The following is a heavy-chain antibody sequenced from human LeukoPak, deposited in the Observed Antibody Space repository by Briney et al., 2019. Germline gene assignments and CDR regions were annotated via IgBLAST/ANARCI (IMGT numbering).Heavy chain of an antibody. Sequence: GASVKVSCKASGYTFTSYDINWVRQATGQGLEWMGWMNPNSGNTGYAQKFQGRVTMTRNTSISTAYMGLSSLRSEDTAVYYCARGGVLRYFDWFPIYFYGMDVGGQGTTVTVSS. CDR3: ARGGVLRYFDWFPIYFYGMDV. D-gene: IGHD3-9*01. V-gene: IGHV1-8*01. J-gene: IGHJ6*02. CDR2: MNPNSGNT. CDR1: GYTFTSYD.